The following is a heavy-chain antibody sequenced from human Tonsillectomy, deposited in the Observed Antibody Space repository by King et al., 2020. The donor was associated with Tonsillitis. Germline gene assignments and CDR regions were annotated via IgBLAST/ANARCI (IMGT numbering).Heavy chain of an antibody. CDR2: ISGDGGST. CDR1: GFTFDDYA. D-gene: IGHD3-10*01. J-gene: IGHJ5*02. Sequence: VQLVESGGGVVQPGGSLRLSCVASGFTFDDYAMHWVRQAPGKGLEWVSLISGDGGSTYYADSVKGRFTISRDNSKNSLYLQMNSLRTEDTALYYCAKYFRSGSYYSWFDPWGQGTLVTVSS. V-gene: IGHV3-43*02. CDR3: AKYFRSGSYYSWFDP.